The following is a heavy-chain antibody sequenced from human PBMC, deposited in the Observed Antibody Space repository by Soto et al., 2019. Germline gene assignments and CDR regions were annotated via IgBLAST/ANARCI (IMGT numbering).Heavy chain of an antibody. CDR3: TREIPYFDS. V-gene: IGHV3-49*02. CDR2: IRSKDYGGTT. CDR1: GFTFGYFS. J-gene: IGHJ4*02. Sequence: GGSLRLSCATSGFTFGYFSISWVRQAPGRGLEWVGFIRSKDYGGTTEYAAPVKGRFAISRDDSTGIAYLQMNSLKIEDTAVYYCTREIPYFDSWGQGTLVTVS.